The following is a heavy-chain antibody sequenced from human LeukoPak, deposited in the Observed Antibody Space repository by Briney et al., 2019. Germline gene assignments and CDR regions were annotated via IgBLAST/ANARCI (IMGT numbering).Heavy chain of an antibody. D-gene: IGHD5-24*01. CDR3: ARESRRDGYNYLSY. CDR1: GFTFSSYA. J-gene: IGHJ4*02. CDR2: ISYDGSNK. V-gene: IGHV3-30-3*01. Sequence: GRSLRLSCAASGFTFSSYAMHWVRQAPGKGLEWVAVISYDGSNKYYADSVKGRFTISRDNSKNTLYLQMNSLRAEDTAVYYCARESRRDGYNYLSYWGQGTLVTVSS.